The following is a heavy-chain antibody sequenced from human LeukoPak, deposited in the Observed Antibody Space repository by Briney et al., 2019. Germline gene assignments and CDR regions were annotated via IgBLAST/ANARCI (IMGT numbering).Heavy chain of an antibody. J-gene: IGHJ2*01. V-gene: IGHV4-59*01. D-gene: IGHD3-22*01. Sequence: PSETLSLTCTVSGGSISNYYWSWIRQPPGKGLEWIGYIYYSGSTNYNPSLKSRVTISVDTSKNQFSLKLSSVTAADTAVYYCARVRYYYDSSGYYPPYWYFDLWGRGTLVTVSS. CDR2: IYYSGST. CDR1: GGSISNYY. CDR3: ARVRYYYDSSGYYPPYWYFDL.